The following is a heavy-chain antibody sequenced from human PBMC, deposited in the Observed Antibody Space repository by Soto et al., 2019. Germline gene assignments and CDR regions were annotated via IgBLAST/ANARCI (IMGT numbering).Heavy chain of an antibody. CDR2: IWYDGSNK. D-gene: IGHD3-22*01. CDR1: GFTFSSYG. J-gene: IGHJ4*02. V-gene: IGHV3-33*01. Sequence: QVQLVESGGGVVQPGRSLRLSCAASGFTFSSYGMHWVRQAPGKGLEWVAVIWYDGSNKYYADSVKGRFTISRDNSKNTLYLQMSSLRAEDTAVYYFARECERCGYQLDYWGQGTLVNVSS. CDR3: ARECERCGYQLDY.